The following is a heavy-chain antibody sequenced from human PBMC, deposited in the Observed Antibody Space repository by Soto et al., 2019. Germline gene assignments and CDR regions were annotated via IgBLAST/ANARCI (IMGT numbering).Heavy chain of an antibody. D-gene: IGHD2-21*02. Sequence: EVQLAESGGGLVQPGGSLRLSCAASGFTFRNYWMHWVRQVPGGGLVWVSRIREDGRETTYADSVKGRFTISRDNAKNTLYLELNSRRVEDTGVFYCARKRVTATGTFGFDLWGQGTMVTVSS. V-gene: IGHV3-74*03. CDR2: IREDGRET. CDR3: ARKRVTATGTFGFDL. J-gene: IGHJ3*01. CDR1: GFTFRNYW.